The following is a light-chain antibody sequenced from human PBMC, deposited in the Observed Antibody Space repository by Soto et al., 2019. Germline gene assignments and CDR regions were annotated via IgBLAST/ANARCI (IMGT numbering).Light chain of an antibody. CDR1: QSISSTF. CDR2: TAS. CDR3: QQYDGSPLT. V-gene: IGKV3-20*01. J-gene: IGKJ3*01. Sequence: EIVLTQSPATLSVSPGERATLSCRASQSISSTFLAWYQQKRRHAPRLLIHTASSRASGIPARFSGSGSGTDFTLTISRLQPEDFAVYYCQQYDGSPLTFGPGTKVDIK.